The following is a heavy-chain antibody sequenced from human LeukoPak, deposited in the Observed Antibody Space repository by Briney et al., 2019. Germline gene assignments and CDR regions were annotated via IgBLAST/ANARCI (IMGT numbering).Heavy chain of an antibody. J-gene: IGHJ4*02. CDR2: INRSGST. D-gene: IGHD1-7*01. CDR1: GGSFSGYY. CDR3: ARASITGTTLSFDY. Sequence: SETLSLTCAVYGGSFSGYYWSWIRQPPGKGLEWIGEINRSGSTNYNPSLKSRVTISVDTSKNQFSLKLSSVTAADTAVYYCARASITGTTLSFDYWGQGTLVTVSS. V-gene: IGHV4-34*01.